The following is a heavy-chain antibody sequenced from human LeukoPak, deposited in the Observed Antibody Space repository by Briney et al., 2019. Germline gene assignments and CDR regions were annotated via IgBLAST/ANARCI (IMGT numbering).Heavy chain of an antibody. J-gene: IGHJ4*02. D-gene: IGHD1-26*01. V-gene: IGHV4-39*07. CDR1: GVSISSSNSY. CDR3: AREEEWELQTTGGAFDY. CDR2: IYYSGNT. Sequence: SETLSLTCTVSGVSISSSNSYWGWIRQPPGKGLEWIGSIYYSGNTYYNASLKSRVTISVDTSKNQFSLKLSSVTAADTAVYYCAREEEWELQTTGGAFDYWGQGTLVTVSS.